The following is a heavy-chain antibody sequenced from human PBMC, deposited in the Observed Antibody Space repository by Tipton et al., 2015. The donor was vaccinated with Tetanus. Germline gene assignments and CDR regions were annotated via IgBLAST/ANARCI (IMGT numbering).Heavy chain of an antibody. CDR3: AKVVSYDYVWGSPQFDP. V-gene: IGHV3-23*01. J-gene: IGHJ5*02. CDR2: ISGSGGST. CDR1: GFTFNSYA. Sequence: GSLRLSCAASGFTFNSYAMSWVRQAPGKGLEWVSAISGSGGSTYYADSVKGRFTISRDNSKNTLYLQMNSLRAEDTAVYYCAKVVSYDYVWGSPQFDPWGQGTLVTVSS. D-gene: IGHD3-16*01.